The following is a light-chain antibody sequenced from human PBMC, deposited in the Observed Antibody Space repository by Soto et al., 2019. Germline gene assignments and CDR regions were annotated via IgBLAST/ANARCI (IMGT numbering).Light chain of an antibody. CDR1: QSISNW. Sequence: DIQMTQSPSTLSASVGDRVTITCRASQSISNWLAWYQQKVGKAPKLLIYKASNLESWVPSRFSGSGSGTDFTLTISSLQPDDFAIYYCQQYSDYPRTFGQGTKVEV. V-gene: IGKV1-5*03. CDR3: QQYSDYPRT. CDR2: KAS. J-gene: IGKJ1*01.